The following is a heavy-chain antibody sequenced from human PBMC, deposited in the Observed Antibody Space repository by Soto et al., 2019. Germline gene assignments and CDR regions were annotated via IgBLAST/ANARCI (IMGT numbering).Heavy chain of an antibody. D-gene: IGHD3-22*01. CDR1: GGSISSSNW. J-gene: IGHJ4*02. V-gene: IGHV4-4*02. CDR2: IYHSGST. CDR3: ATQNYYDSSGHAY. Sequence: QVQLQESGPGLVKPSGTLSLTCAVSGGSISSSNWWSWVRQPPGKGLEWIGEIYHSGSTNYNPSLKSRFTIAVDKSKNQFSLKLSSVTAADTAVYYCATQNYYDSSGHAYWGQGTLVTVSS.